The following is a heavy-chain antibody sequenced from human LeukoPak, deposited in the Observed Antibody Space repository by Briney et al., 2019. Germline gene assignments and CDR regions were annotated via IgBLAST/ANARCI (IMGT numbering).Heavy chain of an antibody. CDR1: GDSISRAGYT. CDR3: ARSSGYADSLFDY. CDR2: IYHGGDT. D-gene: IGHD3-22*01. Sequence: SVTLSLTCAVSGDSISRAGYTWLCLRQPQGKGLEWIGYIYHGGDTYYNPSLKSRVTISLDRSKNHFSLKLRSVTAADTAVYYCARSSGYADSLFDYWGQGTLVTVSS. J-gene: IGHJ4*02. V-gene: IGHV4-30-2*01.